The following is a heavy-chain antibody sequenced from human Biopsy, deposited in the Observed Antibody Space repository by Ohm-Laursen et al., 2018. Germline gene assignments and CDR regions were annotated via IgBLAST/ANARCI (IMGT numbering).Heavy chain of an antibody. CDR3: ARDDDTTGHYMILNH. V-gene: IGHV3-33*08. D-gene: IGHD3-9*01. CDR1: GFSISINY. Sequence: SLRLSCTASGFSISINYMSWVRQAPGKGLEWIAVMWSDGINKNYADSVKGRFTVSRDNSNNVLYLQMSSLRDEDSAVYYCARDDDTTGHYMILNHWGQGTLVTVSS. J-gene: IGHJ5*02. CDR2: MWSDGINK.